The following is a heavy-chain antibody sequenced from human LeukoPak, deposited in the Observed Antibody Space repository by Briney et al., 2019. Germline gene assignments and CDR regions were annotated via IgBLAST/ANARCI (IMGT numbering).Heavy chain of an antibody. CDR1: GFTFSSYA. CDR2: ISGSAGST. Sequence: GGSLRLSCAASGFTFSSYAMNWVRQAPGKGLEWVSSISGSAGSTYYADSVKGRFTISRDNSKNTLYLQMNSLRAEDTAVYYCARCPVSYDSSARWFDPWGQGTLATVSS. V-gene: IGHV3-23*01. CDR3: ARCPVSYDSSARWFDP. J-gene: IGHJ5*02. D-gene: IGHD3-22*01.